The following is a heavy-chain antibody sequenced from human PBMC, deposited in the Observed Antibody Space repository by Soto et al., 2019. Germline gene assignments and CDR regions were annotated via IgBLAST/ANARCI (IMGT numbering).Heavy chain of an antibody. D-gene: IGHD6-19*01. J-gene: IGHJ6*02. CDR1: GYGFTIYW. Sequence: PGESLKSSCNGSGYGFTIYWMSWVRQLPGKGLEWMGRIDPSDSYTNYSPSFQGHVTISADKSISTAYLQWSSLKASDTAMYYCARRVAVAGTYYYYGMDVWGQGTTVTVSS. CDR2: IDPSDSYT. CDR3: ARRVAVAGTYYYYGMDV. V-gene: IGHV5-10-1*01.